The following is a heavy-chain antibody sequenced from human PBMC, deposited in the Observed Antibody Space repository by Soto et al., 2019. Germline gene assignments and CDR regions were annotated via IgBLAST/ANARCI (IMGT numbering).Heavy chain of an antibody. CDR3: AKDGASAIDSRRWYNWFDP. J-gene: IGHJ5*02. CDR1: GFIFNTYA. V-gene: IGHV3-23*01. CDR2: ISNGGETT. Sequence: EVQLLESGGGLVQTGGSLRLSCAASGFIFNTYAMTWVRQAPGKGLEWVSVISNGGETTYYADSVKGRFTISRDNSNNTLYLQMNSLRAEDTAVYYCAKDGASAIDSRRWYNWFDPGGQGTVVTVSS. D-gene: IGHD6-13*01.